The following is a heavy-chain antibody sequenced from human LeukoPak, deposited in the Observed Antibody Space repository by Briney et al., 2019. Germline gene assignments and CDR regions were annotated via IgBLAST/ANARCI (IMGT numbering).Heavy chain of an antibody. J-gene: IGHJ6*03. D-gene: IGHD6-13*01. V-gene: IGHV3-23*01. Sequence: GGSLRLSCAASGFTFSSYAMSWVRQAPGKGLEWVSAISGSGGSTYYADSVKGRFTISRDNSKNTLYLQMNSLRPEDTAVYYCAKGLVHFTYYYYNMDVWGRGTTVTVSS. CDR2: ISGSGGST. CDR3: AKGLVHFTYYYYNMDV. CDR1: GFTFSSYA.